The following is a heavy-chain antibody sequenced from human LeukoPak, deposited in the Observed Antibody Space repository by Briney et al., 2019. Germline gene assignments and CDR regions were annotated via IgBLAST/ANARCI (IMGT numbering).Heavy chain of an antibody. Sequence: PSETLSLTCDVYGGSFSGYYWSWIRQPPGKGLEWIGEINHRGSTNYNPSLKSRVTISVDTSKNQFSLRLNSVTAADTAVYYCARGNLWDYRRYYYYMDVWGEGTTVTVSS. V-gene: IGHV4-34*01. CDR3: ARGNLWDYRRYYYYMDV. CDR2: INHRGST. CDR1: GGSFSGYY. J-gene: IGHJ6*03. D-gene: IGHD4-11*01.